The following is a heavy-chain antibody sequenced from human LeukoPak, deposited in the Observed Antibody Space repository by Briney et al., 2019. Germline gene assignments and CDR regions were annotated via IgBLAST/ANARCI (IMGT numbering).Heavy chain of an antibody. V-gene: IGHV1-18*04. CDR1: GDTFTSYY. Sequence: ASVKVSCKASGDTFTSYYMHWVRQAPGQGLEWMGWISAYNGNTNYAQKLQGRVTMSTDTSTSTAYMELRSLKSDDTAVYYCARATNGISGSYFDYWGQGTLVTVSS. CDR2: ISAYNGNT. CDR3: ARATNGISGSYFDY. J-gene: IGHJ4*02. D-gene: IGHD1-20*01.